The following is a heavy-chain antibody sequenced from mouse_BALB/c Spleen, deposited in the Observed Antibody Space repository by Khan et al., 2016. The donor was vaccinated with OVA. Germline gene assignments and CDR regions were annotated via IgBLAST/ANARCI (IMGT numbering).Heavy chain of an antibody. D-gene: IGHD2-1*01. V-gene: IGHV1-5*01. Sequence: VQLQQSGTVLARPGASVKMSCKASGYTFTSYWMHWVKQRPGQGLEWIGAIYPGNSDTNYNQKFKGKAKLTAVTSTSTAYLELNSLTNEDSAVYYCTSNGFGNYESWDYWGQGTTLTVSS. J-gene: IGHJ2*01. CDR2: IYPGNSDT. CDR3: TSNGFGNYESWDY. CDR1: GYTFTSYW.